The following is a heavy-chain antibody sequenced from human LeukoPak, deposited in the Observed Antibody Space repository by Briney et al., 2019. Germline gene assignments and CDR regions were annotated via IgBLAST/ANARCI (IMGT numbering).Heavy chain of an antibody. J-gene: IGHJ4*02. Sequence: PSETLSLTCAVYGGSFSGYYWSWIRQPPGKGLEWIGEINHSGSTNYNPSLKSRVTISVDTSKNQFSLKLSSVTAADTAVYYCARGRYSSSWYGDFLFDYWGQGTLVTVSS. V-gene: IGHV4-34*01. CDR2: INHSGST. CDR3: ARGRYSSSWYGDFLFDY. CDR1: GGSFSGYY. D-gene: IGHD6-13*01.